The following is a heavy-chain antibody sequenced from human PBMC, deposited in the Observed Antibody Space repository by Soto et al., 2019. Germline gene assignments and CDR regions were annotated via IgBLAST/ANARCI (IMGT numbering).Heavy chain of an antibody. D-gene: IGHD2-8*01. J-gene: IGHJ6*02. V-gene: IGHV4-34*01. CDR2: INHSGST. CDR1: GGSFSGYY. CDR3: ARGKDIILMTLDV. Sequence: SETLSLTCAVYGGSFSGYYWSWIRQPPGKGLEWIGEINHSGSTNYNPSLKSRVTISVDMSKNQFSLKLTSVTTADTAVYYCARGKDIILMTLDVWGQGTTVTVSS.